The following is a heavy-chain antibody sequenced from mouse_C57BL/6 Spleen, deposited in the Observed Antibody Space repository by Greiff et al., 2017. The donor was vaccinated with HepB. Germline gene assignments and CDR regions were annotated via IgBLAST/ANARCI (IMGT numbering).Heavy chain of an antibody. Sequence: EVMLVESGGGLVKPGGSLKLSCAASGFTFSSYAMSWVRQTPEKRLEWVATISDGGSYTYYPDNVKGRFTISRDNAKNNLYLQMSQLKSEDTAMYYCARDPLRETFDYWGQGTTLTVSS. D-gene: IGHD2-12*01. J-gene: IGHJ2*01. CDR1: GFTFSSYA. CDR3: ARDPLRETFDY. V-gene: IGHV5-4*01. CDR2: ISDGGSYT.